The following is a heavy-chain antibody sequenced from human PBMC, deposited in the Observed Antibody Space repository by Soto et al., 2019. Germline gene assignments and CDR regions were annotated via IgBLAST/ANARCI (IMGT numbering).Heavy chain of an antibody. D-gene: IGHD5-12*01. V-gene: IGHV2-5*02. CDR1: GFSFTTTGGG. CDR3: AHRQAQGLRVASAFDS. Sequence: QITLKESGPTLVKPTKTLTLTCTFSGFSFTTTGGGVGWIRQPPGKALEWLALIYCDDDKRYSPSMKSRLTITKDTSKNQVVRTMTAIDPVDPATYYCAHRQAQGLRVASAFDSWGQGIPVTVSS. J-gene: IGHJ4*02. CDR2: IYCDDDK.